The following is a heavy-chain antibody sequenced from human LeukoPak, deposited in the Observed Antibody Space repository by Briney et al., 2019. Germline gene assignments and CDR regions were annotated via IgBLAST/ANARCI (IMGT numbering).Heavy chain of an antibody. Sequence: SETLSLTCGVSGGSISGTNWWSWVRQPPGQGLEWIGEISLRGLTNYNPSLRSRLTMSLDESKNQVSLNLTSVTAADTAVYYCARDYSGSYSAPPNFDYWGQGTLVTVSS. CDR1: GGSISGTNW. D-gene: IGHD1-26*01. V-gene: IGHV4-4*02. J-gene: IGHJ4*02. CDR3: ARDYSGSYSAPPNFDY. CDR2: ISLRGLT.